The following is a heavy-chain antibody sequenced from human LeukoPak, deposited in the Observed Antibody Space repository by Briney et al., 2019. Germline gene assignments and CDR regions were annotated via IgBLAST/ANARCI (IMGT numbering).Heavy chain of an antibody. D-gene: IGHD6-19*01. CDR3: STQWLVSDAFDM. Sequence: SETLSLTCAVYGGSFSGYYWSWIRQPPGKGLEWIGEINHSGSTNYNPSLKSRVTISVDTSKNQFSLKLSSVTAADTAVYYCSTQWLVSDAFDMWGQGTMVTVSS. CDR2: INHSGST. J-gene: IGHJ3*02. V-gene: IGHV4-34*01. CDR1: GGSFSGYY.